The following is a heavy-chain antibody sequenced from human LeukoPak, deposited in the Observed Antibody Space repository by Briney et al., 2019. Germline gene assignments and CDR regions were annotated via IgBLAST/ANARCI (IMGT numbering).Heavy chain of an antibody. CDR2: IKSKTNGGTT. Sequence: GWSLRLSCAASGFTFNNAWMSWVRQAPGKGLVWVGRIKSKTNGGTTDYAAPVKGRFTISRDDSKNTLYLQMNSLKTEDTAVYYCTTCLLAYSFDYWGQGTLVTVSS. CDR1: GFTFNNAW. D-gene: IGHD2-15*01. V-gene: IGHV3-15*01. CDR3: TTCLLAYSFDY. J-gene: IGHJ4*02.